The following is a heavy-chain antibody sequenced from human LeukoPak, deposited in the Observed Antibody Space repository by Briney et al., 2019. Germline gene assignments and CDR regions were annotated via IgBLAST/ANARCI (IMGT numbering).Heavy chain of an antibody. Sequence: SVKVSCKASGGTFSSYAISWVRQAPGRGLEWMGGIIPIFGTANYAQKFQGRVTITADESTSTAYMELSSLRSEDTAVYYCASDGTSAASSGYYLGYWGQGTLVTVSS. V-gene: IGHV1-69*01. CDR1: GGTFSSYA. J-gene: IGHJ4*02. CDR2: IIPIFGTA. D-gene: IGHD3-22*01. CDR3: ASDGTSAASSGYYLGY.